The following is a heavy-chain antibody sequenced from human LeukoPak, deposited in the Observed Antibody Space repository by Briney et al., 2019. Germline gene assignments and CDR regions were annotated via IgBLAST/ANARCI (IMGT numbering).Heavy chain of an antibody. D-gene: IGHD1-26*01. CDR2: ISWNSGSI. CDR3: AKDKAVGAMNAFDI. Sequence: GRSLRLSCAASGFAFDDYAMHWVRQAPGKGLEWVSGISWNSGSIGYADSVKGRFTISRDNAKNSLYLQMNSPRAEDTALYYCAKDKAVGAMNAFDIWGQGTMVTVSS. V-gene: IGHV3-9*01. CDR1: GFAFDDYA. J-gene: IGHJ3*02.